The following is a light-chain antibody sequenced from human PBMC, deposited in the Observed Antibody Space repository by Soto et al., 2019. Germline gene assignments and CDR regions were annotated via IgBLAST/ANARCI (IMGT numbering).Light chain of an antibody. Sequence: SPSTLSAASGDTVTITYPASQSISSWLAWYQQKTGKAPKILIYKASSLESGVPSRFSGSGSGTEFTLTISRLQPDDFATYYCQQYNSYPLTFGQGTRVEIK. J-gene: IGKJ5*01. CDR3: QQYNSYPLT. CDR2: KAS. CDR1: QSISSW. V-gene: IGKV1-5*03.